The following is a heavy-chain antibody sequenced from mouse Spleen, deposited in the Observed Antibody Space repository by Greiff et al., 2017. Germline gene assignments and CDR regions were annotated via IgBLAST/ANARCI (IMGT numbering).Heavy chain of an antibody. D-gene: IGHD1-1*01. V-gene: IGHV5-6-5*01. Sequence: EVQRVESGGGLVKPGGSLKLSCAASGFTFSSYAMSWVRQTPEKRLEWVASISSGGSTYYPDSVKGRFTISRDNARNILYLQMSSLRSEDTAMYYCARGHDYGYFDYWGQGTTLTVSS. CDR1: GFTFSSYA. J-gene: IGHJ2*01. CDR3: ARGHDYGYFDY. CDR2: ISSGGST.